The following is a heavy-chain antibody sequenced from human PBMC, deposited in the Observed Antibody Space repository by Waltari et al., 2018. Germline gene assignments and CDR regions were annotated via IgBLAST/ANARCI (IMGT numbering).Heavy chain of an antibody. D-gene: IGHD5-18*01. Sequence: EVQLVESGGGLVQPGGSLRLSCAASGFTFSSYWMSWVRQAPGKGLEVLANRNNDGSGKYFLGSVKGRFTISRDNAKNSVYLQMNSLTGEDTAVYYCATSLDAAGNDWGQGTLVTVSS. CDR3: ATSLDAAGND. CDR2: RNNDGSGK. CDR1: GFTFSSYW. J-gene: IGHJ4*02. V-gene: IGHV3-7*01.